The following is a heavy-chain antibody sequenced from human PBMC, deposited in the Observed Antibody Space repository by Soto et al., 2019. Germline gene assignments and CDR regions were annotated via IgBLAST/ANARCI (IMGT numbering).Heavy chain of an antibody. Sequence: PGGSLRLSCAASGFTFSSYAMSWVRQAPGKGLEWVSAISGSGGSTYYADSVKGRLTISRDNSKNTLYLQMNSLRAEDTAVYYCAKARWLQLGQLSYWGQGTLVTVSS. J-gene: IGHJ4*02. CDR2: ISGSGGST. V-gene: IGHV3-23*01. CDR1: GFTFSSYA. D-gene: IGHD5-12*01. CDR3: AKARWLQLGQLSY.